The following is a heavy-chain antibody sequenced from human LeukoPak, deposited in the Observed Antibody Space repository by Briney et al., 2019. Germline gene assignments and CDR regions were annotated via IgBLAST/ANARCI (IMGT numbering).Heavy chain of an antibody. V-gene: IGHV3-7*01. CDR2: INQDGSAK. J-gene: IGHJ6*04. CDR1: GFTFTSYW. CDR3: AREHL. Sequence: GGSLRLSCIGYGFTFTSYWMSWVRQAPGKGLEWVANINQDGSAKYYVDSVKGRFTISRDNARNSLYLQMNSLRAEDTAVYYCAREHLWGKGTTVIISS.